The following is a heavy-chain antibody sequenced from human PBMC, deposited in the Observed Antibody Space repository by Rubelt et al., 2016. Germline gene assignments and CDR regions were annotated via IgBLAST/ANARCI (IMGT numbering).Heavy chain of an antibody. J-gene: IGHJ5*02. CDR2: IYYSGST. D-gene: IGHD2-2*01. CDR3: ARSTGTSSFDP. V-gene: IGHV4-39*01. CDR1: GGSISNSSYY. Sequence: QLQLQESGPGLVKPSETLSLTCTVSGGSISNSSYYWGWIRQPPGKGLEWIGSIYYSGSTYYNPSSKCRVTIPVDTSKTQCSLELSSGTAAYTAVYYCARSTGTSSFDPWGQGTLVTVSS.